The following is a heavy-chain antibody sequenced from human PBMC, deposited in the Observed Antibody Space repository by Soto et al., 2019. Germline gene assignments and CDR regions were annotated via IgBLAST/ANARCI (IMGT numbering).Heavy chain of an antibody. CDR3: SKEADSSRYNHDY. D-gene: IGHD3-22*01. CDR2: ISGSGGST. V-gene: IGHV3-23*01. CDR1: GFTFSSYS. Sequence: GRSLRLSCAASGFTFSSYSMTRVRQAPGKGLEWVSDISGSGGSTHYADSVKGRSTIARDNSKNKLYLQVNSLRAEDTAVYYCSKEADSSRYNHDYWGQGTQVAFAS. J-gene: IGHJ4*02.